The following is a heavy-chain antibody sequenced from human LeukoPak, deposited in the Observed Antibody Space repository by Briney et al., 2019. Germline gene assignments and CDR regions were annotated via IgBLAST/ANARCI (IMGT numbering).Heavy chain of an antibody. CDR3: ARSKDYDSSGYDY. Sequence: SETLSLTCTVSGGSISSGGYYWSWIRQHPGKGLEWIGYIYYSGSTYYNPSLKSRVTISVDTSKNQFSLKLSSVTAADTAVYYCARSKDYDSSGYDYWGQGTLVTVSS. J-gene: IGHJ4*02. D-gene: IGHD3-22*01. V-gene: IGHV4-31*03. CDR2: IYYSGST. CDR1: GGSISSGGYY.